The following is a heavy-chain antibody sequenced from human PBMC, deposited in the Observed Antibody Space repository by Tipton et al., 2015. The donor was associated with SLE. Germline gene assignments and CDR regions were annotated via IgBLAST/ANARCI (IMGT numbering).Heavy chain of an antibody. Sequence: TLSLTCAVYGGSFSGYYWSWIRQPPGKGLEWIGEINHSGSTNYNPSLKSRVTISVDTSKNQFSLKLSSVTAADTAVYYCARAPPTTDSHWGQGTLVTVSS. CDR2: INHSGST. CDR3: ARAPPTTDSH. CDR1: GGSFSGYY. D-gene: IGHD4-17*01. J-gene: IGHJ4*02. V-gene: IGHV4-34*01.